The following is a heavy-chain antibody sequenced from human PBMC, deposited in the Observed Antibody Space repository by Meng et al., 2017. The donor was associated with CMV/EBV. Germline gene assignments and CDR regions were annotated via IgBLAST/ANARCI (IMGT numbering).Heavy chain of an antibody. CDR2: IKSKFDGETT. Sequence: EVQLVESGGGLVKPGGSLMLSCTGSGSGFIFSNLWINWVRQAPGKGLEWVGRIKSKFDGETTDYAAPVKGRFTISRDDSRNTLYLYMNSLKTEDTAVYYCTTDRPRSGGKTHDYWGQGPLVTVAS. V-gene: IGHV3-15*01. D-gene: IGHD4-23*01. CDR1: GFIFSNLW. CDR3: TTDRPRSGGKTHDY. J-gene: IGHJ4*02.